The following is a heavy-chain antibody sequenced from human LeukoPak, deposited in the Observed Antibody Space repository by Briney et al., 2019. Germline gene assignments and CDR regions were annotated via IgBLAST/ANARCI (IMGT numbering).Heavy chain of an antibody. J-gene: IGHJ5*02. Sequence: PGGSLRLSCAASGFTFSRQWMSWVRQAPGKGLEWVANINPDGSDKYYVDSVKGRLTISRDNAKSSLYLQMNSLRAEDTAVYYCAKLPYGDYNHHWGQGTLVTVSS. CDR2: INPDGSDK. V-gene: IGHV3-7*05. CDR3: AKLPYGDYNHH. D-gene: IGHD4-17*01. CDR1: GFTFSRQW.